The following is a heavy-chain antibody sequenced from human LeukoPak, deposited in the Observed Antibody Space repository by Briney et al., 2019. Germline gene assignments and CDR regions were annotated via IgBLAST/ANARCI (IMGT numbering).Heavy chain of an antibody. CDR3: ARDLVGADAFDI. J-gene: IGHJ3*02. D-gene: IGHD1-26*01. V-gene: IGHV1-2*02. CDR2: INPNSGGT. Sequence: GASVKVSCKASGGTFSSYAISWVRQAPGQGLEWMGWINPNSGGTNYQGRVTMTRDTSISTAYMELSRLRSDDTAVYYCARDLVGADAFDIWGQGTMVTVSS. CDR1: GGTFSSYA.